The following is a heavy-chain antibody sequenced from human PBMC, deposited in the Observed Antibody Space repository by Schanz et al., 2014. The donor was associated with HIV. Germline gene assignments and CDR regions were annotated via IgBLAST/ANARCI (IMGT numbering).Heavy chain of an antibody. Sequence: QVQLVESGGGVVRPGRSLRLSCVASGFSFDSFGMHWVRQAPGKGLEWVAVMSYDGIRKNYADSVKGRFTISRDNAKNSLYLNMYSLRAEDTAVYFCAKSNGGDTAVVQYYFDYWGQGTLVSVSS. D-gene: IGHD5-18*01. V-gene: IGHV3-30*18. CDR2: MSYDGIRK. CDR3: AKSNGGDTAVVQYYFDY. J-gene: IGHJ4*02. CDR1: GFSFDSFG.